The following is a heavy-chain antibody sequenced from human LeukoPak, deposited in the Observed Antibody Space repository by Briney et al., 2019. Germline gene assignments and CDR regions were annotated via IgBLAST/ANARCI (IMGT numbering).Heavy chain of an antibody. J-gene: IGHJ5*02. Sequence: GGSLRLSCAASGFTFSIYSMNWVRQAPGKGLEWVSYISSSSSAVYYADSVKGRFTISRDNSKNLLYLQVNNLRVEDTAIYYCARVAFDDFLSWFDPWGQGTLVTVSS. CDR3: ARVAFDDFLSWFDP. CDR2: ISSSSSAV. V-gene: IGHV3-48*01. D-gene: IGHD3-3*01. CDR1: GFTFSIYS.